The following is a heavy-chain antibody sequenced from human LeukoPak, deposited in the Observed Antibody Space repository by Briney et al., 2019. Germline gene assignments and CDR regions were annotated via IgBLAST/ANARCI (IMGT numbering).Heavy chain of an antibody. V-gene: IGHV3-9*01. CDR2: ISWNSGSI. J-gene: IGHJ4*02. D-gene: IGHD3-3*01. CDR3: AKDVRGYYDFWSGYYVEGYYFDY. Sequence: GGSLGLSCAASGFTFDDYAMHWVRQAPVKGLEWVSGISWNSGSIGYADSVKGRFTISRDNAKNSLYLQMNSLRAEDTALYYCAKDVRGYYDFWSGYYVEGYYFDYWGQGTLVTVSS. CDR1: GFTFDDYA.